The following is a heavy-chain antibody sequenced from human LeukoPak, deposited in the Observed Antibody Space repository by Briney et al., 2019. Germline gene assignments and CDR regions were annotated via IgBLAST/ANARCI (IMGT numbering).Heavy chain of an antibody. D-gene: IGHD2-21*01. J-gene: IGHJ6*02. CDR1: GGPVTGYY. Sequence: SETLSLTCTVSGGPVTGYYWSWIRQPPGKGMECIGYIYYTGFTIYNPSLKSRVTISVDTSRNQFSLRPNSMTAADTAVYYCTRHPSIAAFENGLDVWGQGTTVTVSS. CDR3: TRHPSIAAFENGLDV. CDR2: IYYTGFT. V-gene: IGHV4-59*08.